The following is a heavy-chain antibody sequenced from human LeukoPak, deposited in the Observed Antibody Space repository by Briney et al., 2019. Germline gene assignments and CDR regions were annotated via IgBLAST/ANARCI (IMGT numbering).Heavy chain of an antibody. J-gene: IGHJ4*02. CDR2: ISAYNGNT. CDR1: GYTFTSYG. Sequence: GASVKVSCKASGYTFTSYGISWVRQAPGQGLEWMGWISAYNGNTNYAQKLQGRVTMTTDTSTSTAYMELRSLRSDDTAVYYCARDDDPHKLRRTKTGVTEAPKHFDYWGQGTLVTVSS. CDR3: ARDDDPHKLRRTKTGVTEAPKHFDY. V-gene: IGHV1-18*01. D-gene: IGHD2-21*02.